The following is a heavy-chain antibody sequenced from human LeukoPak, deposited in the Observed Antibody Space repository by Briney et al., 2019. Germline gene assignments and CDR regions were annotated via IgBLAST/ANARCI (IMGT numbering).Heavy chain of an antibody. J-gene: IGHJ4*02. Sequence: GGSLRLSWAASGFTFRKYWMAWVRQAPGRGLEWVATIAANGNDKDYEDALQGRFTISRDNTRNSLSLRIDSLRAEDTAQYYCAREVFFQFDNWGQGALVTVSS. CDR1: GFTFRKYW. CDR2: IAANGNDK. V-gene: IGHV3-7*03. CDR3: AREVFFQFDN.